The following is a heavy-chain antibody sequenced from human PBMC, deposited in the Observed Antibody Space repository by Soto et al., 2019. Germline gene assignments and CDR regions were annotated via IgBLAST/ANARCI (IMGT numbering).Heavy chain of an antibody. J-gene: IGHJ4*02. D-gene: IGHD2-21*02. CDR3: ARERLMSLYCGGDCEWEKGFDY. CDR2: IYRDGSSI. V-gene: IGHV3-74*01. Sequence: EVQLVESGGGLVQPGGSLRLSCAASGFTFSSYWMHWVRQVPGKGLVWVSRIYRDGSSIGYVDSVEGRFTIARDNAKNTLYLQMKRLRGDDADVYYGARERLMSLYCGGDCEWEKGFDYGGQGIPVTVCS. CDR1: GFTFSSYW.